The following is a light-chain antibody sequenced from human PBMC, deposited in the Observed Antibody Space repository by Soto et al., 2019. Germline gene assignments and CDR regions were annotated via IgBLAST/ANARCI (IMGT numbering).Light chain of an antibody. Sequence: QAVVTQEPSLTVSPGGTVTLTCALTTGAVTSDYYPNWFQRKPGQALRTLIYRTNNKHSWTPARFSGSLLGGKAALTLSGVQPEDGADYYCVLLCSGEGVFGGGTKHTVL. V-gene: IGLV7-43*01. J-gene: IGLJ3*02. CDR3: VLLCSGEGV. CDR1: TGAVTSDYY. CDR2: RTN.